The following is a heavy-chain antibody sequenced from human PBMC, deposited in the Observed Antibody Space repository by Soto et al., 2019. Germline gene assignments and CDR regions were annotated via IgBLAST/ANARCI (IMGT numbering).Heavy chain of an antibody. Sequence: ASVNVSCKVSGYTLTELSMHWVRQAPGKGLEWMGGFDPEDGETIYAQKFQGRVTMTEDTSTDTAYMELSSLRSEDTAVYYCATYLRSDCSSTSCYYDAFGIWGQGTMVTVSS. CDR2: FDPEDGET. J-gene: IGHJ3*02. V-gene: IGHV1-24*01. CDR1: GYTLTELS. CDR3: ATYLRSDCSSTSCYYDAFGI. D-gene: IGHD2-2*01.